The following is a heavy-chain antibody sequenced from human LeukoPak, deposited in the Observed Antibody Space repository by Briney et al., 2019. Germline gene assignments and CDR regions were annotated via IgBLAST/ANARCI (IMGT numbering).Heavy chain of an antibody. CDR3: TKTYYYGSGSLDY. CDR2: IRSKAYGGTT. J-gene: IGHJ4*02. D-gene: IGHD3-10*01. V-gene: IGHV3-49*04. CDR1: GFTFGDYT. Sequence: PGRSLRLSCTASGFTFGDYTMNWVRQAPGKGLEWVGFIRSKAYGGTTEYAASVKGRFTISRDDSKNTLYLQMNSLKTEDTAIYYCTKTYYYGSGSLDYWGQGTLVTVSS.